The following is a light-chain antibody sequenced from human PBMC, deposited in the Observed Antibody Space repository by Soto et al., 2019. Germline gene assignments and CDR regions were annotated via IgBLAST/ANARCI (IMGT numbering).Light chain of an antibody. CDR3: KQYETFSGT. CDR1: QSISSW. V-gene: IGKV1-5*03. J-gene: IGKJ1*01. CDR2: KAS. Sequence: DIQMTQSPSTLSASVGDRVTITCRASQSISSWLAWYQQKPGKAPKLLIYKASSLESGVPSRFSGSGSGTKFTLTIASLQPDDFATYYCKQYETFSGTVGPGTKVDIK.